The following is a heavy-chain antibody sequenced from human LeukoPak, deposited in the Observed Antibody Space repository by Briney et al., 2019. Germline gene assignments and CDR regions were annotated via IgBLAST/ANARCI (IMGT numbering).Heavy chain of an antibody. CDR3: ARVLEDFWSGYPYYFDY. CDR2: INPNSGGT. CDR1: GYTFTGYY. J-gene: IGHJ4*02. D-gene: IGHD3-3*01. Sequence: ASVKVSCKASGYTFTGYYMHWVRQAPGQGLEWIGWINPNSGGTNYAQKFQGRVTMTRDTSISTAYMELSRLRSDDTAVYYCARVLEDFWSGYPYYFDYWGQGTLVTVSS. V-gene: IGHV1-2*02.